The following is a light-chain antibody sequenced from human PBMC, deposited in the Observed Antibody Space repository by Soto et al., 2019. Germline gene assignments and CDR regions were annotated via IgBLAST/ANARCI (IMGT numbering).Light chain of an antibody. CDR1: SSDVGAYDY. V-gene: IGLV2-14*03. J-gene: IGLJ1*01. CDR2: EVS. Sequence: LTQPASVSGSPGQSITISCTGTSSDVGAYDYVSWYQQHPDKAPKLMIYEVSNRPSGVSNRFSGSKSVNTATLTISGLQAEDEADYYCSSCTSSSTRVFGTGTKVTVL. CDR3: SSCTSSSTRV.